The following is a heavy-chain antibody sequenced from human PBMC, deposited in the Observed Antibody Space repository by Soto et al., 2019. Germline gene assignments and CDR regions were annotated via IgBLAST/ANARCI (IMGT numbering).Heavy chain of an antibody. V-gene: IGHV1-18*04. CDR2: ISAYNGNT. CDR1: GYTFTSYG. D-gene: IGHD5-12*01. J-gene: IGHJ6*02. Sequence: ASVKVSCKASGYTFTSYGISWVRQAPGQGREWMGWISAYNGNTNYAQKLQGRVTMTTDTSTSTAYMELRGLRSDDTAVYYCARGGYSGYDPLYYYGMDVWGQGTTVTVSS. CDR3: ARGGYSGYDPLYYYGMDV.